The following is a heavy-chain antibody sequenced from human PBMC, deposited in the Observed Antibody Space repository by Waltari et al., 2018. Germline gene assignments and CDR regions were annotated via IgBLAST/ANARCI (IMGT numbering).Heavy chain of an antibody. CDR1: GGSISSYY. V-gene: IGHV4-59*01. J-gene: IGHJ4*02. Sequence: QVQLQESGPGLVKPSETLSLTCTVSGGSISSYYWSWIRQPPGKGLEWIGYIYYSGSTNYNPSLKSRVTISVDTSKNQFSLKLSSVTAADTAVYYCARYSYGLGYWGQGTLVTVSS. CDR2: IYYSGST. CDR3: ARYSYGLGY. D-gene: IGHD5-18*01.